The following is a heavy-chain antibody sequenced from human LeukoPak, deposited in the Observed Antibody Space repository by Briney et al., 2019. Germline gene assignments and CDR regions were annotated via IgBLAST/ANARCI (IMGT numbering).Heavy chain of an antibody. CDR2: INHSGST. CDR1: GGSFSGYY. V-gene: IGHV4-34*01. J-gene: IGHJ4*01. CDR3: ADTTVYYFDSGRYLLDY. D-gene: IGHD3-22*01. Sequence: PSETLSLTCAVYGGSFSGYYWSWIRQPPGKGLEWIGEINHSGSTNYNPSLKSRVTMSVDTSKNQFSLKLSSVTAADTAVYFCADTTVYYFDSGRYLLDYWGHGTLVPVSS.